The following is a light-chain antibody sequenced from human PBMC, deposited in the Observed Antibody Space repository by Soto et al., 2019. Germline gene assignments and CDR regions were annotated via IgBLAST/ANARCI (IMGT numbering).Light chain of an antibody. CDR3: QQYNNWPPWT. CDR1: QSVSSN. V-gene: IGKV3-15*01. CDR2: AAS. J-gene: IGKJ1*01. Sequence: EIVMTQSPATLSVSPGERATLSCRASQSVSSNVAWYQQIPGQTPRLLIYAASTRATGIPARFSGSGSGAQFTLTISSLQSEDFAVYYCQQYNNWPPWTFGQGTKVDIK.